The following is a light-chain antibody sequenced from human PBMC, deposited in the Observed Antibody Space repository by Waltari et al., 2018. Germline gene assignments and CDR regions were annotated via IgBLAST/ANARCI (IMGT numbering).Light chain of an antibody. CDR3: QKYEALPAT. CDR2: GAS. J-gene: IGKJ1*01. Sequence: EIVLTQSPGTLSLSPGERATLSCRASQSVGRYLAWYQQTPGQAPRLLIYGASTRATGIPDRFSGSGSGTDFSLIISRLEPEDFAVYFCQKYEALPATFGQGTKVEIK. CDR1: QSVGRY. V-gene: IGKV3-20*01.